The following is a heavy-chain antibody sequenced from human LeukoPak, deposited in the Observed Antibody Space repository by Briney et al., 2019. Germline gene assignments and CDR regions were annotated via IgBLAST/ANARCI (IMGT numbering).Heavy chain of an antibody. CDR3: ARAGRRGYRFDY. J-gene: IGHJ4*02. CDR1: GGSISSYY. CDR2: IYYSGST. Sequence: PSETLSLTCTVSGGSISSYYWSWIRQPPGKGLEWIGYIYYSGSTNYNPSRKSRVTISVDTSKNQFSLKLSSVTAADTAVYYCARAGRRGYRFDYWGQGTLVTVSS. D-gene: IGHD3-22*01. V-gene: IGHV4-59*01.